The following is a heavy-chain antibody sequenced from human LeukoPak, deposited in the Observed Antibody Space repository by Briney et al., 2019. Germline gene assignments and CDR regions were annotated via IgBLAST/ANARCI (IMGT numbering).Heavy chain of an antibody. J-gene: IGHJ4*02. V-gene: IGHV1-2*02. Sequence: LWASVKVSCKASGYTFTSYGISWVRQAPGQGLEWMGWINPNSGGTNYAQKFQGRVTMTRDTSISTAYMELSRLRSDDTAVYYCARSGNYDILTGYPFDYWGQGTLVTVSS. CDR1: GYTFTSYG. CDR2: INPNSGGT. D-gene: IGHD3-9*01. CDR3: ARSGNYDILTGYPFDY.